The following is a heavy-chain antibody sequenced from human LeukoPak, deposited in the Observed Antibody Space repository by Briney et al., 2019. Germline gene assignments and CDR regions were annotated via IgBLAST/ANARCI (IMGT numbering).Heavy chain of an antibody. CDR3: ARERASFTYYYDSSGLNWFDP. D-gene: IGHD3-22*01. CDR2: INAGNGNT. J-gene: IGHJ5*02. CDR1: GYTFTSYA. Sequence: ASVKVSCKASGYTFTSYAMHWVRQAPGQRLEWMGWINAGNGNTKYSQKFQGRVTITRDTSASTAYMELSSLRSEDTAVYYCARERASFTYYYDSSGLNWFDPWGQGTLVTVSS. V-gene: IGHV1-3*01.